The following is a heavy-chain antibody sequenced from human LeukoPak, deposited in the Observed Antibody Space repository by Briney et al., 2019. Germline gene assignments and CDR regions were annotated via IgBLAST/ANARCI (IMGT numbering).Heavy chain of an antibody. CDR3: ARHILNSGYDGYYYYYGMDV. Sequence: PGESLKISCKGSGYSFTSYWIGWVRQMPGKGLEWMGIIYPGDSDTRYSPSFQGQVTISADKSISTAYLQWSSLKASDTAMYYCARHILNSGYDGYYYYYGMDVWGQGTTVTVSS. J-gene: IGHJ6*02. D-gene: IGHD5-12*01. CDR1: GYSFTSYW. CDR2: IYPGDSDT. V-gene: IGHV5-51*01.